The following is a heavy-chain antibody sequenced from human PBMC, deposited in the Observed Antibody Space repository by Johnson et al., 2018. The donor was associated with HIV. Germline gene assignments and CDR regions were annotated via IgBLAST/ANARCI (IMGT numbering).Heavy chain of an antibody. CDR1: GFTFDDYG. CDR3: AREMAATNAWALDI. V-gene: IGHV3-66*01. CDR2: IYSGGST. J-gene: IGHJ3*02. Sequence: VQLVESGGGLVQPGGSLRLSCAASGFTFDDYGMSWVRQAPGKGLEWVSVIYSGGSTYYADSVKGRFTISRDNSKNTLYLQMNSLRAEDTAVYYCAREMAATNAWALDIWGQGTMVTVSS. D-gene: IGHD5-24*01.